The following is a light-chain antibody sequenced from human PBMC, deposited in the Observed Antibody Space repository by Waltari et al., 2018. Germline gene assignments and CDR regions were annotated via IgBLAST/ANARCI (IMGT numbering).Light chain of an antibody. CDR2: KDT. CDR3: YSAADSNLRV. Sequence: SYELTQPSSVSVSPGQTARITCSGDVLAKKYARWFQEKPGEAPVLVIYKDTERPSGIPERISSSRSGTTVTLTISGAQVEDEADYYCYSAADSNLRVFGGGTRLTVL. V-gene: IGLV3-27*01. J-gene: IGLJ2*01. CDR1: VLAKKY.